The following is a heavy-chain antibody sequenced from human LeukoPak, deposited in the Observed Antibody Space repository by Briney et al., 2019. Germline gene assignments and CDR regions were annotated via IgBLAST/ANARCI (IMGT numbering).Heavy chain of an antibody. V-gene: IGHV4-34*01. CDR1: GGSFSGYY. Sequence: SETLSLTCAVYGGSFSGYYWSWIRQPPGKGLEWIGEINHSGSTNCNPSLKSRVTISVDTSKNQFSLKLSSVTAADTAVYYCAREVDTVHFDYWGQGTLVTVSS. CDR3: AREVDTVHFDY. CDR2: INHSGST. D-gene: IGHD5-18*01. J-gene: IGHJ4*02.